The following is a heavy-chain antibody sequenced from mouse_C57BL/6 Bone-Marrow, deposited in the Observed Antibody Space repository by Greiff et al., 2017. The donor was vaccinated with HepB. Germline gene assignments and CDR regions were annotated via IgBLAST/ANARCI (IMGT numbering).Heavy chain of an antibody. CDR2: IYPRDGST. J-gene: IGHJ3*01. V-gene: IGHV1-85*01. CDR1: GYTFTSYD. CDR3: ARGDLTGTRAWFAY. D-gene: IGHD4-1*01. Sequence: QVQLKQSGPELVKPGASVKLSCKASGYTFTSYDINWVKQRPGQGLEWIGWIYPRDGSTKYNEKFKGKATLTVDTSSSTAYMELHSLTSEDSAVYFCARGDLTGTRAWFAYWGQGTLVTVSA.